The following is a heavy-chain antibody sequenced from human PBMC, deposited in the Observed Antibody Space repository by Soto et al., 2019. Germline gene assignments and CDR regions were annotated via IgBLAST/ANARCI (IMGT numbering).Heavy chain of an antibody. Sequence: EVQLLESGGGLVQPGRSLRLSCVASGFTFDDYAMHWVRQAPGKGLEWVSGISWNGDETDYADSIRGRFTISRDNTKNSLFLQMNNLRAEDTAAYYCGKDLRIYGSGPFDSWGQGTLVTVSS. J-gene: IGHJ4*02. CDR3: GKDLRIYGSGPFDS. CDR2: ISWNGDET. CDR1: GFTFDDYA. V-gene: IGHV3-9*01. D-gene: IGHD3-10*01.